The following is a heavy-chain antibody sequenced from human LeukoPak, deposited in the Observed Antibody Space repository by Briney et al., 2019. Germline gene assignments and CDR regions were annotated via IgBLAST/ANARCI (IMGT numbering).Heavy chain of an antibody. V-gene: IGHV3-21*01. CDR1: GFTFSSYS. D-gene: IGHD6-6*01. CDR2: ISSSSSYI. CDR3: ARDRGSSSEIAY. J-gene: IGHJ4*02. Sequence: GGSLRLSCAASGFTFSSYSMNWVRQAPGKGLEWVSSISSSSSYIYYADSVKGRFTISRDNAKNSLYLLMNSLRAEDTAVYYCARDRGSSSEIAYWGQGTLVTVSS.